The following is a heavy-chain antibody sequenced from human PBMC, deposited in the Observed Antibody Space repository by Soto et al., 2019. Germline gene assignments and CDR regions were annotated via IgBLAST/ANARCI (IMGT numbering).Heavy chain of an antibody. Sequence: PSETLSLTCTVSSSSSSGYFWSWIRQPPGKGLEWIGSAHHSGNTNYNPSLQSRVAISLDTSRNLLSLKMTSVTAADTALYYCARAVLDYGQIGGYFDLWARGTLVTVSS. CDR3: ARAVLDYGQIGGYFDL. D-gene: IGHD4-17*01. CDR2: AHHSGNT. J-gene: IGHJ2*01. CDR1: SSSSSGYF. V-gene: IGHV4-59*01.